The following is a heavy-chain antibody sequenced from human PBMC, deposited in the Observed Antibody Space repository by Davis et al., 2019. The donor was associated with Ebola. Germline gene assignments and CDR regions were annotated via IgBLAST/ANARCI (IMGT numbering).Heavy chain of an antibody. CDR3: AGDEGLPWAEAFDI. CDR2: IYYSGST. D-gene: IGHD5-12*01. V-gene: IGHV4-59*12. Sequence: SETLSLTCTVSGGSISSYYWSWIRQPPGKGLEWIGYIYYSGSTNYTPSLKSRVTISVDTSKNQFSLKLSSVTAADTAVYYCAGDEGLPWAEAFDIWGQGTMVTVSS. CDR1: GGSISSYY. J-gene: IGHJ3*02.